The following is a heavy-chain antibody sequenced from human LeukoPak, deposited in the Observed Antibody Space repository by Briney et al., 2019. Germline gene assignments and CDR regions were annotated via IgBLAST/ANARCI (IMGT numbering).Heavy chain of an antibody. Sequence: ASETLSLTCTVSGGSISSYYWSWIRQPPGKGLEWIGYIYYSGSTNYNPSLKSRVTISVDTSKNQFSLKLSSVTAADTAVYYCARGPGYSSSWYDYWGQGTLVTVSS. CDR1: GGSISSYY. D-gene: IGHD6-13*01. CDR2: IYYSGST. V-gene: IGHV4-59*01. CDR3: ARGPGYSSSWYDY. J-gene: IGHJ4*02.